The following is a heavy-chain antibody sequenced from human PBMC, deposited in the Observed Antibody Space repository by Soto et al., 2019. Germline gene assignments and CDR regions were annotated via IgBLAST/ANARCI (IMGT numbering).Heavy chain of an antibody. J-gene: IGHJ6*02. CDR3: ARRRGSSYYTGYHKYYYYGMDV. CDR1: GGTFSSYA. D-gene: IGHD3-3*01. V-gene: IGHV1-69*01. Sequence: QVQLVQSGAEVKKPGSSVKVSCKASGGTFSSYAISWVRQAPGQGLEWMGGIIPICGTANYAQKFQGRVTITADESTSTAYKELSSLRSEDTAVYYCARRRGSSYYTGYHKYYYYGMDVWGQGTTVTVSS. CDR2: IIPICGTA.